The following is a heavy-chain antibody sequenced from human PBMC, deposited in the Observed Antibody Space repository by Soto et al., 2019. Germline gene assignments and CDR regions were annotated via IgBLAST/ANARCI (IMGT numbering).Heavy chain of an antibody. J-gene: IGHJ6*02. D-gene: IGHD3-22*01. CDR3: ARGDKYYYDSSGPGYYYYYGMDV. CDR1: GFTFSSYG. CDR2: IWYDGSNK. Sequence: SLRLSCAASGFTFSSYGMHWVRQAPGKGLEWVAVIWYDGSNKYYADSVKGRFTISRDNSKNTLYLQMNSLRAEDTAVYYCARGDKYYYDSSGPGYYYYYGMDVWGQGTTVTVSS. V-gene: IGHV3-33*01.